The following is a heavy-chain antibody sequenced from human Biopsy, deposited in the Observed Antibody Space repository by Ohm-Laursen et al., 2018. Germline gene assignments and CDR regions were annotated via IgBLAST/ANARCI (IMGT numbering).Heavy chain of an antibody. V-gene: IGHV4-4*07. J-gene: IGHJ2*01. CDR2: IYSSGGS. Sequence: TLSLTCSVSGGSTNDYFWSWIRQPAGETLERIGRIYSSGGSSYNPSLKSRISMSMDTSNNQFSLTLTSVTAADTAVYYCARTPGKAVAGRFLDLWGRGTLVTVSS. CDR3: ARTPGKAVAGRFLDL. D-gene: IGHD6-19*01. CDR1: GGSTNDYF.